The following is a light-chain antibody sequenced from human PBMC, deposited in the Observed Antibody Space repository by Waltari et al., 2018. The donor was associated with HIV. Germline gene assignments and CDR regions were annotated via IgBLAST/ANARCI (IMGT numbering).Light chain of an antibody. CDR3: SSYTSSSTVV. CDR2: EVS. J-gene: IGLJ2*01. V-gene: IGLV2-14*01. Sequence: QSALTQPASESGSPGQSITISCTGTSSDVGGYNYVYWYQQHTGKAPNLMIYEVSNRPSGVSNRFSGSKSGNTASLTISGLQAEDEADYYCSSYTSSSTVVFGGGTKLTVL. CDR1: SSDVGGYNY.